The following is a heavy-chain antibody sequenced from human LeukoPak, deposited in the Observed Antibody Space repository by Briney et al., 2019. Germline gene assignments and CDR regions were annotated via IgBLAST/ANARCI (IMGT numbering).Heavy chain of an antibody. J-gene: IGHJ6*03. Sequence: ASVKVSCKASGYTFTSYDINWVRQATGQGLEWMGLMNPNSGNTGYAQKFQGRVTITRNTSISTAYMELSSLRSEDTAVYYCARGNSGSGSARYYYSYMDVWGKGTTVTVSS. CDR2: MNPNSGNT. CDR1: GYTFTSYD. CDR3: ARGNSGSGSARYYYSYMDV. D-gene: IGHD3-10*01. V-gene: IGHV1-8*03.